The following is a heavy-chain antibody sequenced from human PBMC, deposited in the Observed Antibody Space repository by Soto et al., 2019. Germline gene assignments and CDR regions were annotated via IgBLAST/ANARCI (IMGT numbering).Heavy chain of an antibody. CDR1: GGSFSGYY. D-gene: IGHD2-2*01. CDR2: INQSANT. Sequence: QVHLQQWGAGVLKPSETLSLTCAVSGGSFSGYYLTWIRQIPGKGLEWIGEINQSANTKYNPSLMSRVTMSVDTSRNQFSLKLRSVTAADTAVYYCARPSYALNWDFHYGMQVWGQGTSVTVSS. J-gene: IGHJ6*02. CDR3: ARPSYALNWDFHYGMQV. V-gene: IGHV4-34*01.